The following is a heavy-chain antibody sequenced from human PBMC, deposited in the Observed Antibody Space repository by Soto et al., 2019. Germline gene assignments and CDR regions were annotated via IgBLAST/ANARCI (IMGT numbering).Heavy chain of an antibody. D-gene: IGHD4-17*01. Sequence: SGVRRIRKAKGKGLGWVAAISYDGSTKYYADSVKGRFAISRDNSKNTLYLQLNSLRAEDTAIYYCARRLPHDYGFDYWGHGTPVTVS. CDR2: ISYDGSTK. CDR1: SG. V-gene: IGHV3-33*05. CDR3: ARRLPHDYGFDY. J-gene: IGHJ4*01.